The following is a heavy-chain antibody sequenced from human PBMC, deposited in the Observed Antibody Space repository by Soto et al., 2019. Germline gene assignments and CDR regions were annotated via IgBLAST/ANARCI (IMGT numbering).Heavy chain of an antibody. V-gene: IGHV1-46*04. J-gene: IGHJ6*02. D-gene: IGHD3-22*01. CDR1: GDIFTTDF. CDR2: INPRGGAT. CDR3: ARGDYYDSSGEWDYYYGMDV. Sequence: ASVKVSRKASGDIFTTDFVHWVRQAPGQGLEWMGVINPRGGATSYAQKLQGRITMTEDKSTSTAYMELSSLRSEDTAVYYCARGDYYDSSGEWDYYYGMDVWGQGTTVTVSS.